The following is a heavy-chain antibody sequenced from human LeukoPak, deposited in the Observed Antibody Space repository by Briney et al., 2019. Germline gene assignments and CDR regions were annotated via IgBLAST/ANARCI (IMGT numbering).Heavy chain of an antibody. V-gene: IGHV3-21*01. CDR1: GFTFSSYS. D-gene: IGHD3-3*01. CDR3: ARETTTIFGVVPYYFDY. J-gene: IGHJ4*02. CDR2: TSSSSSYK. Sequence: GGSLRLSCAASGFTFSSYSMNWVRQAPGKGLEWVSSTSSSSSYKYYADSVKGRLTISRDNAKNSLYLQMNSLRAEDTAVYYCARETTTIFGVVPYYFDYWGQGTLVTASS.